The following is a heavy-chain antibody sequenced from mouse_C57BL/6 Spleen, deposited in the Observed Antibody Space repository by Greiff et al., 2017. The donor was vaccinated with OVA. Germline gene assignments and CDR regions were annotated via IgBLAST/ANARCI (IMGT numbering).Heavy chain of an antibody. J-gene: IGHJ2*01. D-gene: IGHD2-4*01. V-gene: IGHV1-54*01. CDR3: ARNPYDYDDY. Sequence: VQLQQSGAELVRPGTSVKVSCKASGYAFTNYLIEWVKQRPGQGLEWIGVINPGSGGTNYNEKFKGKATLTADKSSSTAYMQLSSLTSEDSAVYFCARNPYDYDDYWGQGTTLTVSS. CDR1: GYAFTNYL. CDR2: INPGSGGT.